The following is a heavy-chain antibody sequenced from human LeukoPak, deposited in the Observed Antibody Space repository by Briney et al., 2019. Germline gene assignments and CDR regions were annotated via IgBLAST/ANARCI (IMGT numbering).Heavy chain of an antibody. J-gene: IGHJ4*02. V-gene: IGHV4-59*01. Sequence: KASETLSLTRTVSGGSISSYYWSWIRLPPGKGLEWIGYIYYSGSTNYNPSLKSRVTISVDTSKNQFSLKLSSVTAADTALYYCARVVGAIRDWGQGTLVTVSS. CDR3: ARVVGAIRD. CDR2: IYYSGST. CDR1: GGSISSYY. D-gene: IGHD1-26*01.